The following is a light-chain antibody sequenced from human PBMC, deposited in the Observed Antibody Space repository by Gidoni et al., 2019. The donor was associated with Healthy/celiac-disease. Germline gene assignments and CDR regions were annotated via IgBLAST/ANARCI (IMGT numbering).Light chain of an antibody. CDR3: MQALQTLLT. V-gene: IGKV2-28*01. Sequence: DIVMTQSPLSLPVTPGEPASISCRSSQSLLHSNGYNYLDWYLQKPGQLPQRQIYWGSNRASGVPDRVSGRGTGINFTIKIRRVEALEVWVYYCMQALQTLLTFGGGTKVEIK. J-gene: IGKJ4*01. CDR2: WGS. CDR1: QSLLHSNGYNY.